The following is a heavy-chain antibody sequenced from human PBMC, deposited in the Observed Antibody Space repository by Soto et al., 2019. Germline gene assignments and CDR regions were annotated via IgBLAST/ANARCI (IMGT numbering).Heavy chain of an antibody. J-gene: IGHJ6*02. Sequence: AAVKVSCKASGYTFTSYGISWVRQAPGQGLEWMGWISAYNGNTNYAQKLQGRVTMTTDTSTSTAYMELRSLRSDDTAVYYCARDFIXVVPAAIPYYYYYGMDVWGQGTTVTVSS. V-gene: IGHV1-18*04. CDR3: ARDFIXVVPAAIPYYYYYGMDV. CDR2: ISAYNGNT. D-gene: IGHD2-2*01. CDR1: GYTFTSYG.